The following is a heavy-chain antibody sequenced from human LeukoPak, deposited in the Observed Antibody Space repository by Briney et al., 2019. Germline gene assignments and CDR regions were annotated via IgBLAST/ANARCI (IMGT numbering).Heavy chain of an antibody. Sequence: PSETLSLTCTVSGGSISSYYWSWIRQPPGKGLEWIGYIYYNGSTNYNPSLKSRVTISVDTSKNQFSLKLSSVTAADTAVYYCARHAGGYYPYYYYGMDVWGQGTTATVSS. CDR2: IYYNGST. D-gene: IGHD3-3*01. V-gene: IGHV4-59*08. J-gene: IGHJ6*02. CDR3: ARHAGGYYPYYYYGMDV. CDR1: GGSISSYY.